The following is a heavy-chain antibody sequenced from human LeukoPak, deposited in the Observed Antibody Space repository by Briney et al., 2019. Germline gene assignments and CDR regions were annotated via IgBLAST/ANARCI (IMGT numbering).Heavy chain of an antibody. V-gene: IGHV3-74*01. CDR3: VRDLRDSSGRT. J-gene: IGHJ5*02. Sequence: PAGSLRLSCAAPGFTFTIYWRHGVRQAPGKGLVWVSFVNNDGRSTNYADSVKGRFTISRDNARNTLYLQMDSLRAEDTAVYYCVRDLRDSSGRTWGQGTRVTVSS. D-gene: IGHD6-19*01. CDR2: VNNDGRST. CDR1: GFTFTIYW.